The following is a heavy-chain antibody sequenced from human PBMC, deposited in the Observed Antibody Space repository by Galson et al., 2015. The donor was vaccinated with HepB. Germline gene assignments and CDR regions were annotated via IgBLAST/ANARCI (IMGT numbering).Heavy chain of an antibody. Sequence: SLRLSCAASGFTFSSYGMHWVRQAPGKGLEWVAVIWYDGSNKYYADSVKGRFTISRDNSKNTLYLQMNSLRAEDTAVYYCARDQSSDAFDIWGQGTMVTVSS. CDR3: ARDQSSDAFDI. J-gene: IGHJ3*02. CDR1: GFTFSSYG. V-gene: IGHV3-33*08. CDR2: IWYDGSNK.